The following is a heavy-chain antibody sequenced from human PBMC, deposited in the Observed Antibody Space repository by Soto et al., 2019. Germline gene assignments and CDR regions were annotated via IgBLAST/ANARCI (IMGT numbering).Heavy chain of an antibody. CDR3: ARDSGYNYGYFSCLDG. J-gene: IGHJ4*02. CDR1: GGSFSGYY. V-gene: IGHV4-34*11. Sequence: SETLSLTCAVYGGSFSGYYWSWIRQPPGKGLEWIGHIFYTGNTNYNPALESRVTISVDTSKNQFSLKLSSVTAADTSFFYCARDSGYNYGYFSCLDGWGQGPLVTVSS. D-gene: IGHD5-18*01. CDR2: IFYTGNT.